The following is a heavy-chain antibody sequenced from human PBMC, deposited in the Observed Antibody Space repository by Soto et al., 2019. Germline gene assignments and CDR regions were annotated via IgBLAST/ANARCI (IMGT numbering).Heavy chain of an antibody. J-gene: IGHJ6*02. CDR1: GGSISSGGYY. Sequence: SETLSLTCTVSGGSISSGGYYWNWIRQHPGKGLEWIGCIYYSGSTYYNPSLKSRVTISVDTSKNQFSLKLSSVTAADTAVYYCASQQLVHYYYGMDVWGQGTTVTVSS. V-gene: IGHV4-39*01. CDR3: ASQQLVHYYYGMDV. CDR2: IYYSGST. D-gene: IGHD6-13*01.